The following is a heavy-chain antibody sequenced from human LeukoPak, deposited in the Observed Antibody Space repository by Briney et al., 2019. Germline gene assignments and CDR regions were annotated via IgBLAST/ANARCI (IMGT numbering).Heavy chain of an antibody. CDR2: ISYDGSNK. CDR1: GFTFSGYA. V-gene: IGHV3-30*04. D-gene: IGHD3-10*01. CDR3: ARGFGIVRGVIYWDY. J-gene: IGHJ4*02. Sequence: GGSLRLSCAASGFTFSGYAMHWVRQAPGKGLEWVAVISYDGSNKYYADSVKGRFTISRDNSKNTLYLQMNSLRAEDTAVYYCARGFGIVRGVIYWDYWGQGTLVTVSS.